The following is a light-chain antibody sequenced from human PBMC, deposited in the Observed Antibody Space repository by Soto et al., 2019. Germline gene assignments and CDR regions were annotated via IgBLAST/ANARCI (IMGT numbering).Light chain of an antibody. Sequence: QSVLTQPASVFGSPGQSITISCTGTSSDVGGYNFVSWYQQLPGKAPKLMIYEVTSRPSGVSNRFSGSKSGNTASLTISGLQPEDEAEYYCSSYAGSYTYVFGTGTKVTVL. CDR3: SSYAGSYTYV. CDR1: SSDVGGYNF. CDR2: EVT. V-gene: IGLV2-14*03. J-gene: IGLJ1*01.